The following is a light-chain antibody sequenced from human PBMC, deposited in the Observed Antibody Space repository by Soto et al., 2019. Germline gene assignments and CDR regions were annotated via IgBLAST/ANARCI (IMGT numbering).Light chain of an antibody. CDR2: ANT. V-gene: IGLV1-47*02. CDR1: GSNIGTFY. CDR3: AAWDDNLSAVV. J-gene: IGLJ2*01. Sequence: QSVLTQSPSTSATPGQGVSISCSGGGSNIGTFYGSWYQHVPGTAPRLLIYANTQRPSGVPGRFSGSKSGTSASLAISGLRSEDETYYYCAAWDDNLSAVVFGGGTKLTVL.